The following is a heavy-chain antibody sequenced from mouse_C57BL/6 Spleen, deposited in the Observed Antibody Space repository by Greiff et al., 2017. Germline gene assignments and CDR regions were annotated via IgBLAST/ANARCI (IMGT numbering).Heavy chain of an antibody. Sequence: EVKLLESGGGLVKPGASLKLSCAASGFTFSSYAMSWVRQTPGKRLEWVGTISDGGSYTYYPDNLKGRITITRDNAKTNLYLQLSHLKSEDSAMYYCARGGAMVTPAWFAYWGQGTLVTVSA. V-gene: IGHV5-4*03. CDR3: ARGGAMVTPAWFAY. D-gene: IGHD2-2*01. J-gene: IGHJ3*01. CDR1: GFTFSSYA. CDR2: ISDGGSYT.